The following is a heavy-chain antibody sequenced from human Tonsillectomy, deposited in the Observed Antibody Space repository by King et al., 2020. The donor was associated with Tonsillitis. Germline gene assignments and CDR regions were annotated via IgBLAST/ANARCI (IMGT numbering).Heavy chain of an antibody. Sequence: VQLQQWGAGLLKPSETLSLTCAVYGGSLSGYYWSWIRQPPGKGLEWIGEISHSGSTNYNPSLKSRVTISVDTSKNQFSLKLSSVTAADTAVYCCARGYSYGYDAFDIWGQGTMVTVSS. CDR2: ISHSGST. CDR3: ARGYSYGYDAFDI. D-gene: IGHD5-18*01. J-gene: IGHJ3*02. CDR1: GGSLSGYY. V-gene: IGHV4-34*01.